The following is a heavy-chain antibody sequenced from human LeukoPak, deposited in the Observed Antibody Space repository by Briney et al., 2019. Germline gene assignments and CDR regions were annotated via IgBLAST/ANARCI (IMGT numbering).Heavy chain of an antibody. CDR2: IYTSGST. V-gene: IGHV4-61*02. CDR3: ARGSGSYLIY. CDR1: GGSISSGSYY. Sequence: SETLSLTRTVSGGSISSGSYYWSWIRQPAGKGLEWIGRIYTSGSTNYNPSLKSRVTISVDTSKNQFSLKLSSVTAADTAVYYCARGSGSYLIYWGQGTLVTVSS. J-gene: IGHJ4*02. D-gene: IGHD1-26*01.